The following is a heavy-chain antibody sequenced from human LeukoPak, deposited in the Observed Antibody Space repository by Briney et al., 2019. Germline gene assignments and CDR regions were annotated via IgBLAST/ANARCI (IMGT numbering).Heavy chain of an antibody. J-gene: IGHJ4*02. Sequence: PGGSLRLSCAASGFSFSSSAMSWVRQAPGKGPEWVSSISGSGGSTYYADSVRGRFTISSDSSKNTLFLQMNSLRAEDTAIYYCAKNADCAGGNCYRFDSWGQGTLVTVST. CDR2: ISGSGGST. D-gene: IGHD2-21*01. V-gene: IGHV3-23*01. CDR1: GFSFSSSA. CDR3: AKNADCAGGNCYRFDS.